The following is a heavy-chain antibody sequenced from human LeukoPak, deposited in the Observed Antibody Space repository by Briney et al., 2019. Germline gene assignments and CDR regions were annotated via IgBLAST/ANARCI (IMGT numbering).Heavy chain of an antibody. CDR1: GFTFSDYY. CDR3: ASLVVLAGDMDV. D-gene: IGHD3-3*02. V-gene: IGHV3-11*01. J-gene: IGHJ6*03. Sequence: GGSLRLSCAASGFTFSDYYMSWIRQAPGKGLEWVSYISSSGSTIYYADSVKGRFTISRDNAKNSLYLRMNSLRAEDTAVYYCASLVVLAGDMDVWGKGTTVTVSS. CDR2: ISSSGSTI.